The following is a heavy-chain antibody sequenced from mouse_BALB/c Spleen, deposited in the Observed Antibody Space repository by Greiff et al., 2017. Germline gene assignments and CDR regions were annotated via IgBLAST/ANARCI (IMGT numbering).Heavy chain of an antibody. CDR3: ARFYDYGPYAMDY. V-gene: IGHV3-2*02. CDR2: ISYSGST. Sequence: EVMLVESGPGLVQPSQSLSLTCTVTGYSITSDYAWNWLRQFPGNKLEWMGYISYSGSTSYNPSLKSRISITRDTSKNQFFLQLNSVTTEDTATYYCARFYDYGPYAMDYWGQGTSVTVSS. D-gene: IGHD2-4*01. CDR1: GYSITSDYA. J-gene: IGHJ4*01.